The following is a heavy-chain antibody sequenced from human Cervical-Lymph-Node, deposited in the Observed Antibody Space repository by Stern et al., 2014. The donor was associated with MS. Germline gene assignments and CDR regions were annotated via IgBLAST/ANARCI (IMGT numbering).Heavy chain of an antibody. CDR1: GYTFKTYG. V-gene: IGHV1-18*01. J-gene: IGHJ6*02. Sequence: VQLLQSGAEVKKPGASVKVSCKTSGYTFKTYGVSWVRQAPGQGLEWMGWVGADHGNRNYAENFQDRLTITTDTSTSIAYLELGSLRSADTAVYYCATTRSYNYAMDVWGQGTTFPVSS. CDR3: ATTRSYNYAMDV. CDR2: VGADHGNR.